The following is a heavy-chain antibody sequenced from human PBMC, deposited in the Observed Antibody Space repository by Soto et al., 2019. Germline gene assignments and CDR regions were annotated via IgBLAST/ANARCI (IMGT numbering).Heavy chain of an antibody. Sequence: PSETLSHPSTFSGGSISRSSYYGGWILQPPGKGLEGIGSIYYSGSTYDNPSPKRRVTISVDTSKNQFSQKLSSVTAADTAVYYCARQGESYDSSINWFDPWGEGTLVTVSS. CDR2: IYYSGST. CDR1: GGSISRSSYY. CDR3: ARQGESYDSSINWFDP. D-gene: IGHD5-12*01. V-gene: IGHV4-39*01. J-gene: IGHJ5*02.